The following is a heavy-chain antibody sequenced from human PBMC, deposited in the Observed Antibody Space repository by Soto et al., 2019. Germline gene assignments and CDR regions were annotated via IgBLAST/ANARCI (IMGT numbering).Heavy chain of an antibody. CDR2: IIPISGTA. Sequence: QVQLVQSGAEVKKPGSSVKVSCKASGGTFSSYAISWVRQAPGQGLEWMGGIIPISGTANYAQKFQGRVMITADESPSTAYMELSSLRSADTAVYYCARSQGSSTSLAIYYYYYSGMDVWGQGTTVTVSS. J-gene: IGHJ6*02. V-gene: IGHV1-69*01. CDR1: GGTFSSYA. CDR3: ARSQGSSTSLAIYYYYYSGMDV. D-gene: IGHD2-2*01.